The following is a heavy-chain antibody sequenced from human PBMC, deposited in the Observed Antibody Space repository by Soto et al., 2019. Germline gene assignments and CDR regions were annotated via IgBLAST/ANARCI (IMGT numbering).Heavy chain of an antibody. CDR3: ARDLGYGDYFDY. J-gene: IGHJ4*02. D-gene: IGHD4-17*01. V-gene: IGHV3-7*01. Sequence: EVQLVESGGGLVQPGGSLRLSCAASRFTFSRYWMTWVHQAPGKGLEWVANIRQDGIEQYYVDSVRGRFTISRDNAKNSLYLQMNSLRAEDTAVYYCARDLGYGDYFDYWGQGTLVTVSS. CDR2: IRQDGIEQ. CDR1: RFTFSRYW.